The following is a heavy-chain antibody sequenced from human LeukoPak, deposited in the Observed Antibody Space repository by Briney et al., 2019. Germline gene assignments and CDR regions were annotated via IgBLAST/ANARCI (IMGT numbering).Heavy chain of an antibody. CDR3: ARGGGYQLPPHY. Sequence: SETLSLTCAVYGGSFSGYYWSWIRQPPGKGLEWIGEINHSGSTNYNPSLKSRVTISVDTSKNQFSLKLSSVTAADTAMYYCARGGGYQLPPHYWGQGTLVTVSS. D-gene: IGHD2-2*01. CDR1: GGSFSGYY. CDR2: INHSGST. J-gene: IGHJ4*02. V-gene: IGHV4-34*01.